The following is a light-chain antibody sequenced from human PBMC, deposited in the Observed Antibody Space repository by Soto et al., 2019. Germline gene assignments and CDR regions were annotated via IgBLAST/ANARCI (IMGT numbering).Light chain of an antibody. Sequence: DIVMTQSPDSLAVSLGERATINCKSSQRVLYSSNNKNYLAWYQQKPGQPPKLRIYWASTREYWVPDRFSGSGSGPDFTITSSSLQAEDVAVYYCQQYYSTLVFGQGTKLEIK. V-gene: IGKV4-1*01. CDR1: QRVLYSSNNKNY. CDR2: WAS. J-gene: IGKJ2*01. CDR3: QQYYSTLV.